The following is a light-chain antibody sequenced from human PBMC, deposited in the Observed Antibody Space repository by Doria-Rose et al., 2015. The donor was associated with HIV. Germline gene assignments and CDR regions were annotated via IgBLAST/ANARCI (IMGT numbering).Light chain of an antibody. CDR2: AAS. V-gene: IGKV1-39*01. Sequence: DIQVTQSPSSLSASVGDRVTITCRASQSTGSFLNWYQQKPGRAPKLLIYAASSLQNGVSSMFSGSRSGTDFTLTISSLQPEDFAAYFCQQSYSTPPTFGGGTKVEIK. CDR3: QQSYSTPPT. CDR1: QSTGSF. J-gene: IGKJ4*01.